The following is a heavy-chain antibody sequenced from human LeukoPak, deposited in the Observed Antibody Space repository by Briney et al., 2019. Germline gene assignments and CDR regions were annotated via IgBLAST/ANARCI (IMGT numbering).Heavy chain of an antibody. Sequence: ASVKVSCKASGYTFTGYYMHWVRQAPGQGLEWMGWINPNSGGTNYAQKLQGRVTMTRDTSISTAYMELSRLRSDDTAVYYCARSKTYYDFWSGYYKGTLFDYWGQGTLVTVS. V-gene: IGHV1-2*02. CDR3: ARSKTYYDFWSGYYKGTLFDY. CDR1: GYTFTGYY. J-gene: IGHJ4*02. CDR2: INPNSGGT. D-gene: IGHD3-3*01.